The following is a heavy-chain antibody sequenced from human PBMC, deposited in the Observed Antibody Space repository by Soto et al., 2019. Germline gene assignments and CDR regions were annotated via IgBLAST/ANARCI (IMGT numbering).Heavy chain of an antibody. CDR3: AKGSQLWTPDY. J-gene: IGHJ4*02. CDR2: IAAGNGKT. CDR1: GYTFTDFA. D-gene: IGHD2-2*01. V-gene: IGHV1-3*01. Sequence: GASVKVSCKASGYTFTDFAVHWVRQAPGQRLEWMGWIAAGNGKTRYSPKFQGRVTITRDTSATTAYLELSGLRSEDTSVYYCAKGSQLWTPDYWGQGTLVTVSS.